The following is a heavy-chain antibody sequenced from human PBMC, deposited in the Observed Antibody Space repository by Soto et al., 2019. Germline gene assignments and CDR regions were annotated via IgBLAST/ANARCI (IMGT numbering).Heavy chain of an antibody. Sequence: PSETLSLTCTVSGGSISSGDYYWSWIRQPPGKGLEWIGYIYYSGSTYYNPSLKSRVTISVDTSKNQFSLKLSSVTAADTAVYYWARENVAAAGSRFAKYYFDSWGKGTRVTVSS. CDR3: ARENVAAAGSRFAKYYFDS. CDR2: IYYSGST. J-gene: IGHJ4*02. CDR1: GGSISSGDYY. D-gene: IGHD6-13*01. V-gene: IGHV4-30-4*01.